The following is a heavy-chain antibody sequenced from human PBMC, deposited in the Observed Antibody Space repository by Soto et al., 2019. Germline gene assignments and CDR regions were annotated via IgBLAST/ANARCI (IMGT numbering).Heavy chain of an antibody. CDR2: ISWNSGSI. CDR3: ARDNVITFGGARYFFDY. D-gene: IGHD3-16*01. Sequence: GGSLRLSCAASGFTFDDYAMHWVRQAPGKGLEWVSGISWNSGSIGYADSVKGRFTISRDNSKNTLYLQMNSLRAEDTAVYYCARDNVITFGGARYFFDYWGQGTLVTVSS. J-gene: IGHJ4*02. V-gene: IGHV3-9*01. CDR1: GFTFDDYA.